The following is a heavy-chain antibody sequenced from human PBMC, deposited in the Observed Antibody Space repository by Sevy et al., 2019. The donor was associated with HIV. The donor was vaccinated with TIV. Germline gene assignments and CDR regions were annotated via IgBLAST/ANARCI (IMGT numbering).Heavy chain of an antibody. D-gene: IGHD2-15*01. CDR3: AKDRHGYCSGGSCPLVLSYSYYYMDV. CDR1: GFTFSSYA. V-gene: IGHV3-23*01. CDR2: ISGSGGST. Sequence: GGSLRLSCAASGFTFSSYAMSWVRQAPGKGLEWVSAISGSGGSTYYADSVKGRFTISRDNSKNTLYLQMNSLRAEDTAVYYCAKDRHGYCSGGSCPLVLSYSYYYMDVWGKGTTVTVSS. J-gene: IGHJ6*03.